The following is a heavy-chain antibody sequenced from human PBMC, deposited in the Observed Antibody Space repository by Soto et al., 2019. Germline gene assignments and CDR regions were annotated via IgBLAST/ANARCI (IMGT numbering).Heavy chain of an antibody. CDR3: AKDRRIAVSHFDF. J-gene: IGHJ4*02. CDR1: GFTFTKFA. V-gene: IGHV3-23*01. Sequence: GGSLRLSCAASGFTFTKFAIIFFRQAPGKGLEWVASISGPGGSTNYAESVKGRFTISRDNSNDTVSLQMNSLRVEDTALYFCAKDRRIAVSHFDFWGQGTLVTVSS. D-gene: IGHD6-19*01. CDR2: ISGPGGST.